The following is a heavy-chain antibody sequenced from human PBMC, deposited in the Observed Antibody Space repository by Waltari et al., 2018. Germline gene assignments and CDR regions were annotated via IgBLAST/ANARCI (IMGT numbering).Heavy chain of an antibody. V-gene: IGHV3-7*02. CDR2: INEDGNEK. J-gene: IGHJ4*02. CDR3: ARNHGQSSNDVYFDY. Sequence: QLVESGGGLVQPGGSLRLSCVASGFTISTYWMSWVRQDPGKGLGWVANINEDGNEKYYGESVKGRFTVSRDNAKNSLYLQMNSLRDEDTAVYYCARNHGQSSNDVYFDYWGQGPWSPSPQ. CDR1: GFTISTYW. D-gene: IGHD2-2*01.